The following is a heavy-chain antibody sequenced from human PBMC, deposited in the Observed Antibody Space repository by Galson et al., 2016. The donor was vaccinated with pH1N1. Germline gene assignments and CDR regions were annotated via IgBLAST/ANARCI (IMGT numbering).Heavy chain of an antibody. V-gene: IGHV3-23*01. J-gene: IGHJ5*02. CDR3: ARDPRNIVSTRFDP. CDR2: ISVSGGNT. D-gene: IGHD5/OR15-5a*01. CDR1: GFTFTSYA. Sequence: SLRLSCATSGFTFTSYAMAWVRQAPGKGLEWVSSISVSGGNTFHADSVKGRFTISRDNSENTLSLQMNSLRVEDTALYYCARDPRNIVSTRFDPWGQGTLVTVSS.